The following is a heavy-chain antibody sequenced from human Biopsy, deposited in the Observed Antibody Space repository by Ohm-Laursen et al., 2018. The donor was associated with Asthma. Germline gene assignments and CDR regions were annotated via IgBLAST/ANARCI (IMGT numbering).Heavy chain of an antibody. Sequence: SLRLSCAASGFVFSQSGMHWVRQAPGKGLEWVALISSDGHNKYYADSVRGRFTISRDNSENTLYLQMNSLRVEDTAVYYCARGDWYGSASNGYWGQGTLVTVSA. D-gene: IGHD6-6*01. V-gene: IGHV3-30*03. J-gene: IGHJ4*02. CDR1: GFVFSQSG. CDR3: ARGDWYGSASNGY. CDR2: ISSDGHNK.